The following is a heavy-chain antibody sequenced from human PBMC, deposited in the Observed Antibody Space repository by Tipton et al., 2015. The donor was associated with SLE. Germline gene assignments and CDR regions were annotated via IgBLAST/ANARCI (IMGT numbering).Heavy chain of an antibody. J-gene: IGHJ3*02. CDR1: GGSISSSSYS. CDR3: ARVAWNYALDI. V-gene: IGHV4-39*07. D-gene: IGHD1-7*01. CDR2: FYYSGYN. Sequence: TLSLTCTVSGGSISSSSYSWGWLRQPPGKGLEWIGSFYYSGYNNYNPSLKSRVTISADTSKNQFSLTLTSVTAADTAVYYCARVAWNYALDIWGQWTMVPVSS.